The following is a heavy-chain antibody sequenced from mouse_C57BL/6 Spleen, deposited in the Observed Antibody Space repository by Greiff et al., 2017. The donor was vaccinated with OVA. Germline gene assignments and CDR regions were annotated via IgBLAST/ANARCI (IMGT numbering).Heavy chain of an antibody. CDR1: GYTFPDYY. J-gene: IGHJ3*01. CDR3: ARLDWFAY. V-gene: IGHV1-26*01. CDR2: INPNNGGT. Sequence: EVQLQQSGPELVKPGASVKISCKASGYTFPDYYMNWVKQSHGKSLEWIGDINPNNGGTSYNQKVKGKATLTVDKASSTAYMELRSLTSEDSAVYYCARLDWFAYWGQGTLVTVSA.